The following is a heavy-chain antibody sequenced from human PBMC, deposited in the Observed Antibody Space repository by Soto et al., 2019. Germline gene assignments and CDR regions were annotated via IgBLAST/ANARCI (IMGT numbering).Heavy chain of an antibody. CDR3: AKGRMASVTYSDY. Sequence: EMQLLESGGGLVQPGGSLRLSCAASGFTFANFAMSWVRQAPGKGLEWVSAITGSGGSTFYAGSVKGRFTISRYNSDDTLVLQMNSLRVEDTSMYFCAKGRMASVTYSDYWGQGTLVTVSS. D-gene: IGHD4-17*01. J-gene: IGHJ4*02. CDR2: ITGSGGST. CDR1: GFTFANFA. V-gene: IGHV3-23*01.